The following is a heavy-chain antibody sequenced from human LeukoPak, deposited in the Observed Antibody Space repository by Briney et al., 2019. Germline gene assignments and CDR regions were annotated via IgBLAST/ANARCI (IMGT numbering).Heavy chain of an antibody. D-gene: IGHD6-13*01. CDR3: ARAFYSSSWAPLDF. J-gene: IGHJ4*02. CDR2: ISSDSRNI. Sequence: GGSLRLSCVASGFTFRTYRMHWVRQAPGKGLEWVSYISSDSRNIYYADSVKGRFTISRDNAKNSLFLHMNSLRSEDSAVYYCARAFYSSSWAPLDFWGQGTLLTVSS. V-gene: IGHV3-48*01. CDR1: GFTFRTYR.